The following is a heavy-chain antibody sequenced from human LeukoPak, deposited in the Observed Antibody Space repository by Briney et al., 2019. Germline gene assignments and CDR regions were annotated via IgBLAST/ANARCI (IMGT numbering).Heavy chain of an antibody. J-gene: IGHJ4*02. D-gene: IGHD5-12*01. Sequence: SGPTLVNPTQTLTLTCTFSGFSLNTSGVGVNWIRQPPGKALEWLALIYWDDDKRYSPSLKSRLTITKDTSKNQVVLTMTNMDPVDTARYYCAHSLHSGYDSGFGYWGQGTLVTVSS. V-gene: IGHV2-5*02. CDR2: IYWDDDK. CDR3: AHSLHSGYDSGFGY. CDR1: GFSLNTSGVG.